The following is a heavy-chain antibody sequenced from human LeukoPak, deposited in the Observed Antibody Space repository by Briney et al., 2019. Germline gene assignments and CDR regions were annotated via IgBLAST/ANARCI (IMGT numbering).Heavy chain of an antibody. CDR3: ARGHRLYGMDV. V-gene: IGHV3-23*01. CDR1: GLTVSSYA. Sequence: GESLRLSCGASGLTVSSYAMSWVRQAPGKGLEWVSTIIGSAANTYYADSVKGRFTISRDDSKNTVYLQMNSLRAEDTAVYYCARGHRLYGMDVWGQGTTVTVSS. D-gene: IGHD3-16*02. CDR2: IIGSAANT. J-gene: IGHJ6*02.